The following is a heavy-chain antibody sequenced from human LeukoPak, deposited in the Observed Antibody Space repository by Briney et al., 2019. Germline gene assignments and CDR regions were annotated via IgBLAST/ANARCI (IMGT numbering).Heavy chain of an antibody. V-gene: IGHV4-59*01. CDR3: ASIAAAGTYYYYYYMDV. D-gene: IGHD6-13*01. CDR2: IYYSGST. CDR1: GGSISSYY. J-gene: IGHJ6*03. Sequence: PSETLSLTCTVSGGSISSYYWSWIRQPPGKGLEWIGYIYYSGSTNYNPSLKSRVTISVDTSKNQFSLKLSSVTAAGTAVYYCASIAAAGTYYYYYYMDVWGKGTTVTVSS.